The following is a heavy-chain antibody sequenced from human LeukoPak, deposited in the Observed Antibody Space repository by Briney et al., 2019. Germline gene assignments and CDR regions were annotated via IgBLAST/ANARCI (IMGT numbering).Heavy chain of an antibody. CDR1: GYTFTSYA. D-gene: IGHD1-1*01. CDR3: ARDYTLTIGTTTYFQH. V-gene: IGHV7-4-1*02. Sequence: ASVKVSCKASGYTFTSYAMNWVRQAPGQGLECMGWINTNTGNPTYAQGFTGRFVFSLDTSVSTAYLQISSLKAEDTAVYYRARDYTLTIGTTTYFQHWGQGTLVTVSS. J-gene: IGHJ1*01. CDR2: INTNTGNP.